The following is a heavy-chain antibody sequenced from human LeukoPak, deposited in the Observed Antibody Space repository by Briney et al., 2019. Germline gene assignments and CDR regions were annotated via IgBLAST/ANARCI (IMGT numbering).Heavy chain of an antibody. Sequence: GASVKVSCKASGYTFTSYYMHWVRQAPGQGLEWMGIINPSGGSTSYAQKFQGRVTMTRDMSTSTVYMELSSLRSEDTAVYYCARNFSRTTVVTPVGALGYWGQGTLVTVSS. CDR2: INPSGGST. V-gene: IGHV1-46*01. CDR1: GYTFTSYY. CDR3: ARNFSRTTVVTPVGALGY. D-gene: IGHD4-23*01. J-gene: IGHJ4*02.